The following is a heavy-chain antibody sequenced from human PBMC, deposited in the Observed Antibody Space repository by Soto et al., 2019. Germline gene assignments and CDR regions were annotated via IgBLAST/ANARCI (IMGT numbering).Heavy chain of an antibody. Sequence: ASVKVSCKASGYTFTRYAIHWVRQAPGQRLEWMGGINPSIGKAKYAQKFQGRVTITTDESTSTAYMELSSLRSEDTAVYYCSRDRGWSGYYPYYYGMDVWGQGTTVTVSS. J-gene: IGHJ6*02. D-gene: IGHD3-3*01. V-gene: IGHV1-3*01. CDR3: SRDRGWSGYYPYYYGMDV. CDR1: GYTFTRYA. CDR2: INPSIGKA.